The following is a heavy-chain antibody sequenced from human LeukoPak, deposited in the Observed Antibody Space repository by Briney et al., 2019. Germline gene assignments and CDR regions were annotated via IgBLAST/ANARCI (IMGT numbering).Heavy chain of an antibody. CDR3: ARGGYCSSTSCYKNGMDV. J-gene: IGHJ6*04. V-gene: IGHV4-34*01. D-gene: IGHD2-2*02. Sequence: PSETLSLTCAVYGGSFSGYSWSWIRQPPGKGLEWIGEINHSGSTNYNPSLKRRVTISVDTSKNQFSLKLSSVTAADTAVYYCARGGYCSSTSCYKNGMDVWGKGTTVTVSS. CDR1: GGSFSGYS. CDR2: INHSGST.